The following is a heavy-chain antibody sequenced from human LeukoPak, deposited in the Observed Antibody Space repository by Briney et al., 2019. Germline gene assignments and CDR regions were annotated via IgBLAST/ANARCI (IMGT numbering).Heavy chain of an antibody. Sequence: PSETLSLTGTVSGGSISSGDYYWSWIRQPPGKGLEWIGYIYYSGSTYYNPSLKSRVTISVDTSKNQFSLKLSSVTAADTAVYYCARRRSGYSYGLWGQGTLVTVSS. CDR2: IYYSGST. V-gene: IGHV4-30-4*01. J-gene: IGHJ4*02. D-gene: IGHD5-18*01. CDR3: ARRRSGYSYGL. CDR1: GGSISSGDYY.